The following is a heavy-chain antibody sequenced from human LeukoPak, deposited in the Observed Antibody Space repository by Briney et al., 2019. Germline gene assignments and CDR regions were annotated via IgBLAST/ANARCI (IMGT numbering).Heavy chain of an antibody. V-gene: IGHV3-21*01. CDR2: ISSSSSYI. CDR1: GFTFSSYA. CDR3: AGGHYYDSSGSDY. Sequence: NTGGSLRLFCAASGFTFSSYAMNWVRQAPGKGLEWVSSISSSSSYIYYADSVKGRFTISRDNAKNSLYLQMNSLRAEDTAVYYCAGGHYYDSSGSDYWGQGTLVTVSS. J-gene: IGHJ4*02. D-gene: IGHD3-22*01.